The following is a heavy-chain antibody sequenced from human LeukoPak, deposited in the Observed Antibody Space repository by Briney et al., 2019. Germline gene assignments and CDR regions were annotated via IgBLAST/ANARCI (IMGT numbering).Heavy chain of an antibody. CDR3: ARVGSPGFYFDY. CDR1: GGSISSYY. Sequence: SETLSLTCTVFGGSISSYYWSWIRQPPGKGLGWIGYVYYTGNTDYNRSLKSRVTISVDTSKNQFPLRLSSVTAADTAVYYCARVGSPGFYFDYWGLGTLVTVSS. V-gene: IGHV4-59*01. D-gene: IGHD6-25*01. J-gene: IGHJ4*02. CDR2: VYYTGNT.